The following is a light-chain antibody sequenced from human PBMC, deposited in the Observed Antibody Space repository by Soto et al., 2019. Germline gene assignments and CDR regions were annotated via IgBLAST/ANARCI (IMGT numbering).Light chain of an antibody. Sequence: EIVLTQSPATLSLSPGVRATLSCRASQSVSSYLAWYQQKRGQAPRLLIYDAYNRATGIPARFSGSGSGTDFTLTISSLEPEDFAVYYCQQRRNWPLTFGGGTKVDI. CDR2: DAY. CDR1: QSVSSY. V-gene: IGKV3-11*01. J-gene: IGKJ4*01. CDR3: QQRRNWPLT.